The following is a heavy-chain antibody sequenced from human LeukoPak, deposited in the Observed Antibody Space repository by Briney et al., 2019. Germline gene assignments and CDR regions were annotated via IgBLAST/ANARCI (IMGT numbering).Heavy chain of an antibody. CDR1: GGSISSGSYY. CDR3: AIHALVVPAAIPDY. CDR2: IYTSGST. D-gene: IGHD2-2*02. Sequence: SRTLSLTCTVSGGSISSGSYYWSWIRQHAGKGLEWIGRIYTSGSTNYNPSLKSRVTISVDTSKNQFSLKLSSVTAADTAVYYCAIHALVVPAAIPDYWGQGTLVTVSS. V-gene: IGHV4-61*02. J-gene: IGHJ4*02.